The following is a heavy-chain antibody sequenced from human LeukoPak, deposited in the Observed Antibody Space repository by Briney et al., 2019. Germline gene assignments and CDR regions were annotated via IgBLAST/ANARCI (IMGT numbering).Heavy chain of an antibody. D-gene: IGHD6-19*01. CDR2: IKTDGSNK. CDR1: GFTFSNYW. V-gene: IGHV3-7*01. Sequence: PGGSLRLSCEGSGFTFSNYWMGWVRQAPGKGLQWVANIKTDGSNKYYADSVKGRFTISRDNSKNTLYLQMNSLRAEDTAVYYCARAEKIAVAGMGYYFDYWGQGTLVTVSS. J-gene: IGHJ4*02. CDR3: ARAEKIAVAGMGYYFDY.